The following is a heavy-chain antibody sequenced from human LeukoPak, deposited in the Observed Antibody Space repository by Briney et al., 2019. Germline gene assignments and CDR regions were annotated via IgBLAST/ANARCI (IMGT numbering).Heavy chain of an antibody. V-gene: IGHV4-61*02. CDR1: SGSISSSNYY. CDR2: IYTSGST. CDR3: ARHYGSGMDYFDP. Sequence: SQTLSLTCTVSSGSISSSNYYRSWIRQPAGKGLEWIGRIYTSGSTNYNPSLNSRVTISVDTSKNQCSLKLTSVTAADTAVYYCARHYGSGMDYFDPWGQGTLVTVSS. J-gene: IGHJ5*02. D-gene: IGHD3-10*01.